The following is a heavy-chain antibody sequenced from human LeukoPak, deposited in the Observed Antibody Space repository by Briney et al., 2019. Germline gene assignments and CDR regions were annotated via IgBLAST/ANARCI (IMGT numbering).Heavy chain of an antibody. J-gene: IGHJ4*02. V-gene: IGHV3-30-3*01. CDR2: ISYDGNTI. CDR3: ARSGGLQKFDY. Sequence: GGSLRLSCAAFEFTFSNYAVHWVRQAPGKGLQWVAVISYDGNTIHYADSVKGRFTISRDTSKNTLYLQMNSLRTEDTAAYYCARSGGLQKFDYWGQGTLVTVSS. CDR1: EFTFSNYA. D-gene: IGHD4-11*01.